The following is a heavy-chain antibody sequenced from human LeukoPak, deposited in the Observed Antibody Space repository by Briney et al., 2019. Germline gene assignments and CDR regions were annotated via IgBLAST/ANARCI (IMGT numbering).Heavy chain of an antibody. Sequence: SETLSLTCTVSGYSISSGYYWGWIRQPPGKGLEWIGYIYYSGSTYYNPSLKSRATISVDTSKNQFSLKLSSVTAADTAVYYCAGGGYSSSSGFDYWGQGTLVTVSS. CDR3: AGGGYSSSSGFDY. CDR1: GYSISSGYY. V-gene: IGHV4-38-2*02. CDR2: IYYSGST. D-gene: IGHD6-6*01. J-gene: IGHJ4*02.